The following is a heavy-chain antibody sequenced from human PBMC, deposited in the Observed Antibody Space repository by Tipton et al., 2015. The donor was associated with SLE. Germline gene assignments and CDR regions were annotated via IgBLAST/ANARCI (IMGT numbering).Heavy chain of an antibody. D-gene: IGHD2-21*01. CDR3: ASSFYCGGDCYPYYFDY. V-gene: IGHV3-74*01. CDR1: GFTFRSYW. Sequence: SLRLSCAASGFTFRSYWMHWIRQAPGKGLVWVSRTNEDGTITSYEDSVKGRFTISRDNAKNILYLQMNSLRVEDTAVYYCASSFYCGGDCYPYYFDYWGQGTLVTVSS. J-gene: IGHJ4*02. CDR2: TNEDGTIT.